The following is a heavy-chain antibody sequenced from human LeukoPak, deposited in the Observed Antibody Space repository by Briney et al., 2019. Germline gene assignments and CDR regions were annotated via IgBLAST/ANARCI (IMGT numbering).Heavy chain of an antibody. Sequence: SETLSLTCTVSGGSVSSHYWSWIRQPPGKGLEWIGYIYYSGTTNYNPSLKGRVTISVDTSKNQFSLKLTSMTAADTAVYYCARDHLTAYFGYWGQGTLVTVSS. CDR1: GGSVSSHY. D-gene: IGHD1-20*01. CDR2: IYYSGTT. CDR3: ARDHLTAYFGY. J-gene: IGHJ4*02. V-gene: IGHV4-59*02.